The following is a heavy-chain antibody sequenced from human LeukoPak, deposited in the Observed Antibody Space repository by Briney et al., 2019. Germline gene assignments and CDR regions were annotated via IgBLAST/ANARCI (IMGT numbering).Heavy chain of an antibody. CDR3: AKDGVTGGNYYYWYFDI. CDR1: GFTVSSNY. D-gene: IGHD2-21*02. V-gene: IGHV3-30*18. Sequence: GGSLRLSCAASGFTVSSNYMSWIRQAPCKGLEWVAIMSYDGINKYYADSVKGRFTISRDNSKNTLSLQMHSLRAEDTAVYYCAKDGVTGGNYYYWYFDISGRGTRVTVSS. J-gene: IGHJ2*01. CDR2: MSYDGINK.